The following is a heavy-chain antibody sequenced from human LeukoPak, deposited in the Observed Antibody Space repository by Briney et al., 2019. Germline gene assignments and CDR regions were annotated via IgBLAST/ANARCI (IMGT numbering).Heavy chain of an antibody. V-gene: IGHV3-64*01. Sequence: GGSLRLSCAASGFTFSSYAMHWVRQAPGKGLEYVSAISSNGGSTYYANSVKGRFTISRDDAKNSLYLQMNSLRAEDTAVYYCARETPDSSGWDWGQGTLVTVSS. CDR3: ARETPDSSGWD. J-gene: IGHJ4*02. CDR2: ISSNGGST. CDR1: GFTFSSYA. D-gene: IGHD6-19*01.